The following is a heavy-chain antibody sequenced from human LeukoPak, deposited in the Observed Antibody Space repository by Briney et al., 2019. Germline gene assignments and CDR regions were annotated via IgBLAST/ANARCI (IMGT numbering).Heavy chain of an antibody. D-gene: IGHD3-3*01. V-gene: IGHV3-23*01. CDR2: VSGSGGTT. CDR3: AKALGPQYSALEW. J-gene: IGHJ4*02. CDR1: GFTFSSYA. Sequence: PGGSLRLSCAASGFTFSSYAMSWVRQAPGKGLEWVSAVSGSGGTTYSADSVKGRFTFSRDNSKNTLYLQMNSLRAEDTAVYYCAKALGPQYSALEWWGQGTLVTVHS.